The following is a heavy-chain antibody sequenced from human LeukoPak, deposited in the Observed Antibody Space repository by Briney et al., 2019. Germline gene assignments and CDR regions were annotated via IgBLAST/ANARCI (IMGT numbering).Heavy chain of an antibody. CDR3: ARGFCTSTSCYIDY. J-gene: IGHJ4*02. CDR1: GFTFGKYW. Sequence: GGSLRLSCVASGFTFGKYWMSWVRQAPGKGLEWVATMSFDVNNKYYADSVRGRFTISRDNSKNTLYLQMNSLRAEDTAVYSCARGFCTSTSCYIDYWGQGTLVTVSS. V-gene: IGHV3-30*03. CDR2: MSFDVNNK. D-gene: IGHD2-2*02.